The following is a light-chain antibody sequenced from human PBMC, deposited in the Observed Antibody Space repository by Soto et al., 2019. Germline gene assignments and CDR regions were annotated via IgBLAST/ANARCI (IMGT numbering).Light chain of an antibody. CDR2: NAF. Sequence: EIVLTQSPGTLCLSPGERATLSCRASQSVSSSYLAWYQQKPGQAPRLLINNAFNRATGIPARFSGSGSGTDFTLTISRLEPEDFAVYYCQQYGSYFGQGTRLEIK. CDR1: QSVSSSY. CDR3: QQYGSY. J-gene: IGKJ5*01. V-gene: IGKV3-20*01.